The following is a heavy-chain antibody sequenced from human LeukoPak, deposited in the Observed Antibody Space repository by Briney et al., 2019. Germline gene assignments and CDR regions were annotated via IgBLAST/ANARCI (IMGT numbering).Heavy chain of an antibody. V-gene: IGHV3-11*01. CDR1: GFTFSDYY. J-gene: IGHJ5*02. Sequence: GGSLRLSCAASGFTFSDYYMSWIRQAPGKGLEWVSYISSSGSTIYYADSVKGRYTISRDNAKNSLYLQMNSLRAEDTAVYYCARSPSLGYGDNWFDPWGQGTLVTVSS. D-gene: IGHD4-17*01. CDR3: ARSPSLGYGDNWFDP. CDR2: ISSSGSTI.